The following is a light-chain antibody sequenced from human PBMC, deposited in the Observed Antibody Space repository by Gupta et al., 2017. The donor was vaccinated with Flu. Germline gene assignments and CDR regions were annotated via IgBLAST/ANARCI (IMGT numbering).Light chain of an antibody. V-gene: IGKV1-5*03. J-gene: IGKJ1*01. CDR3: LQENTYPWT. CDR2: KAS. CDR1: QNIDAW. Sequence: PSTLSASWGAGVTITCRASQNIDAWLAWYQKGPGKAPSLLIYKASTLQSGVPSRFNGRGSGTEFSLAISRLQPDDLATYYCLQENTYPWTFGQGTK.